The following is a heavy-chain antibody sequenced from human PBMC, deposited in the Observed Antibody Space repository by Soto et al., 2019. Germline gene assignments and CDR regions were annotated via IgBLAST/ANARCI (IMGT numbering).Heavy chain of an antibody. CDR1: GFTFSNYV. CDR2: IRGNGVAT. CDR3: AKRRGEGFFDN. Sequence: EVRLLESGGGLVQPGGSLRVSCAVSGFTFSNYVMSWVRQAPGGGQEWVSAIRGNGVATYHPDLGKGRFTISRDNSKNTLFLQINRLRVEDTAVYYCAKRRGEGFFDNWGQGTLVTVSS. V-gene: IGHV3-23*01. D-gene: IGHD3-16*01. J-gene: IGHJ4*02.